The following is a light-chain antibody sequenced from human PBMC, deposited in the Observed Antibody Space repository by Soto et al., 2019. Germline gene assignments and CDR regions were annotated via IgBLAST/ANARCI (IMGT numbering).Light chain of an antibody. CDR2: LAS. CDR3: QQYLGIHRT. CDR1: HSVIYKGNNKNG. Sequence: EIVMTESPDSLAVSLGESATINGKSNHSVIYKGNNKNGLAWCQQKPVQPRKVLIYLASTRESGVPDRFRCSGSGKDFTLTTSSLQAEDVAVYYCQQYLGIHRTFGQGTKVDIK. J-gene: IGKJ1*01. V-gene: IGKV4-1*01.